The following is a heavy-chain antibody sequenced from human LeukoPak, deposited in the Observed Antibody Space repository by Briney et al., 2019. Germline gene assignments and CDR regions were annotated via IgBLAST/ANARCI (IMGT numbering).Heavy chain of an antibody. J-gene: IGHJ4*02. CDR2: ISYDGSNK. CDR3: ARSLGPLSKRGDY. D-gene: IGHD3/OR15-3a*01. CDR1: GFTFKDYA. Sequence: PGGSLRLSCTASGFTFKDYAMHWVRQAPGKGLEWVTVISYDGSNKYYADSVKGRFTISRDNSKNTLCLQMNSLRAEDTALYYCARSLGPLSKRGDYWGQGTLVTVTS. V-gene: IGHV3-30-3*01.